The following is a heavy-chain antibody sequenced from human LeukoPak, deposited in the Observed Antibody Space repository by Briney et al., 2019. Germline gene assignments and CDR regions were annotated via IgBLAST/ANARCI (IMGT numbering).Heavy chain of an antibody. CDR1: GFTFSSYS. D-gene: IGHD2-21*02. V-gene: IGHV3-48*04. CDR3: AREGDYVVTAYFDY. CDR2: ISSSSSTI. Sequence: GGSLRLSCAASGFTFSSYSMNWVRQAPGKGLEWVSYISSSSSTIYYADSVKGRFTISRDNAKNSLYLQMNSLRAEDTAVYYCAREGDYVVTAYFDYWGQGTLVTVSS. J-gene: IGHJ4*02.